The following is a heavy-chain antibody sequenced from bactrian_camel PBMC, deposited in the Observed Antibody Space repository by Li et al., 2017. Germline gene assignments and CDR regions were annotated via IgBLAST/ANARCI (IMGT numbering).Heavy chain of an antibody. V-gene: IGHV3S68*01. J-gene: IGHJ6*01. CDR2: IYSRYGIS. CDR3: AAGRSLSWVDWRWTELSKYNA. CDR1: GDKYSTVC. D-gene: IGHD1*01. Sequence: HVQLVESGGGSVQAGGSLTLSCAASGDKYSTVCMGWLRQAPASEREGVAGIYSRYGISKYADSVKGRFTISQDNTKSTLYLQMNSLKPEDTALYYYAAGRSLSWVDWRWTELSKYNAWGQGTQVTVS.